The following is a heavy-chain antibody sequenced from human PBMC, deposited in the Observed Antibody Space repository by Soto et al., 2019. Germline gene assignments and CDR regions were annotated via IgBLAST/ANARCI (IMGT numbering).Heavy chain of an antibody. J-gene: IGHJ5*02. V-gene: IGHV3-21*06. D-gene: IGHD2-15*01. CDR3: ARGAVSFCSAYQNWFDP. CDR1: GFSVPGFS. Sequence: EMQLVESGGGLVKPGESLRLSCTAFGFSVPGFSMNWIRQTPGKGLEWVSSISSNRKYIYYAPSLQGRFTTSIDDATNSLFLQMHSLTVDDSAVYYCARGAVSFCSAYQNWFDPWGQGTLVTVSS. CDR2: ISSNRKYI.